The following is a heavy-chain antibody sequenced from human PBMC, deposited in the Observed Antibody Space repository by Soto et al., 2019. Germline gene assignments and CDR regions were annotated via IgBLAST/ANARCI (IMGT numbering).Heavy chain of an antibody. CDR1: GGTFNGHA. D-gene: IGHD1-26*01. Sequence: QVQLVQSGAEVKKPGSSVNVSCKTSGGTFNGHAVSWVRQAPGQGLEWMGGIIPIFRTTNYAQKFQGRLTITADDSTGTAYMGLAGRGSEDTAVYDCARPYSGSRQNSYYYAMDVWGQGTTVTVSS. V-gene: IGHV1-69*12. CDR3: ARPYSGSRQNSYYYAMDV. J-gene: IGHJ6*02. CDR2: IIPIFRTT.